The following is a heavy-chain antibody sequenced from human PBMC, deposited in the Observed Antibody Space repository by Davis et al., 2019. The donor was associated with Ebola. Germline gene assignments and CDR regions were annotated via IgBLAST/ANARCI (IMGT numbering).Heavy chain of an antibody. CDR3: ARAQTTSYYGMDV. D-gene: IGHD2/OR15-2a*01. J-gene: IGHJ6*04. CDR1: GDSMSSYY. Sequence: GSLRLSCTVSGDSMSSYYWSWIRQPPGKGLEWIGYIYYSGSTNYNPSLKSRVTISVDTSKNQFSLKLSSVTAADTAVYYCARAQTTSYYGMDVWGKGTTVTVSS. V-gene: IGHV4-59*01. CDR2: IYYSGST.